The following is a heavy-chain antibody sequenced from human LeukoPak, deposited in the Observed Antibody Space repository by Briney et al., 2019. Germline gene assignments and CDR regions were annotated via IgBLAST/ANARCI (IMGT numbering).Heavy chain of an antibody. V-gene: IGHV3-30*03. D-gene: IGHD4-17*01. Sequence: GGSLRLSCAASGFTFSSYGMHWVRQAPGKGLEWVAVISYDGSNKYYADSVKGRFTISRDNSKNTLYLQMNSLRAEDTAVYYCARDPWGHGDYVGWIDYWGQGTLVTVSS. CDR2: ISYDGSNK. CDR3: ARDPWGHGDYVGWIDY. CDR1: GFTFSSYG. J-gene: IGHJ4*02.